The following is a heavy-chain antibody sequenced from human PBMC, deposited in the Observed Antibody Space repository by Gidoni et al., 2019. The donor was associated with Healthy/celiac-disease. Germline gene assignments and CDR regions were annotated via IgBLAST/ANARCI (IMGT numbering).Heavy chain of an antibody. V-gene: IGHV3-9*01. CDR3: AKDRGLRTYYYYGKDV. CDR2: ISWNSGSI. CDR1: GLTFDDYA. Sequence: EVQLVESGGGLVQPGRSLRLSCAASGLTFDDYAMPWVRQAPGKGLEWVSGISWNSGSIGYADSVKGRFTISRDNAKNSLYLQMNSLRAEDTALYYCAKDRGLRTYYYYGKDVWGQGTTVTVSS. J-gene: IGHJ6*02.